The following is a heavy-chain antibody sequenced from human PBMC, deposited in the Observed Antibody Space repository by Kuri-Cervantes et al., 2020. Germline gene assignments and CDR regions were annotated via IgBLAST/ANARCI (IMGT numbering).Heavy chain of an antibody. D-gene: IGHD2-15*01. Sequence: GESLKISCAASGFTFNSYGMHWVRQAPGKGLEWAAVIWYDGSNKYYADSVKGRFTISRDNSENTVYLQMSSLRAEDTAVYYCALRPMVGAGYFQHWGQGTLVTVSS. J-gene: IGHJ1*01. V-gene: IGHV3-33*08. CDR3: ALRPMVGAGYFQH. CDR2: IWYDGSNK. CDR1: GFTFNSYG.